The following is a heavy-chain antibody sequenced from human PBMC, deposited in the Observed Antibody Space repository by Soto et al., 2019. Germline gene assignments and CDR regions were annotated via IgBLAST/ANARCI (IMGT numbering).Heavy chain of an antibody. V-gene: IGHV4-34*01. J-gene: IGHJ5*02. CDR1: GDSLSGYA. Sequence: LTCDVHGDSLSGYAWSWIRQPPGKGLEWIGEITFRGVTNYHPSLKSRLSMSVDTSKNRISLNVSSVTAADTALYFCARKPEASIRHVEWFSYKWFDPWGPGTLVTVSS. D-gene: IGHD3-9*01. CDR3: ARKPEASIRHVEWFSYKWFDP. CDR2: ITFRGVT.